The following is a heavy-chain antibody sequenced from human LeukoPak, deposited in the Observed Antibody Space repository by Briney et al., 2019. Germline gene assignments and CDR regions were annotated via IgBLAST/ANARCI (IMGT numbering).Heavy chain of an antibody. V-gene: IGHV3-30*03. D-gene: IGHD1-26*01. CDR2: ISYDGSNK. CDR1: GFTFSSYG. J-gene: IGHJ4*02. CDR3: ARYGGSYYNLDY. Sequence: GGSLRLSCAASGFTFSSYGMHWVRQAPGKGLEWVAVISYDGSNKYYADSVKGRFTISRDNSKNTLFLQMNSLRAEDTAVYYCARYGGSYYNLDYWGQGTLVTVSS.